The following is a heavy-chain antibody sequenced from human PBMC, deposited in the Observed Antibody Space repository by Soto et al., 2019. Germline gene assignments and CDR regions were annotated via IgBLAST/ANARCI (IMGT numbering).Heavy chain of an antibody. CDR2: ISSSSSII. J-gene: IGHJ4*02. Sequence: GGSLRLSCAASGFTFSSYSMNWVRQAPGKGLEWVSYISSSSSIIYYADSVKGRFTISRDNAKNSLYLQMNSLRAEDTAVYYCARDAPPDVYWGQGTLVTSPQ. V-gene: IGHV3-48*01. CDR1: GFTFSSYS. CDR3: ARDAPPDVY.